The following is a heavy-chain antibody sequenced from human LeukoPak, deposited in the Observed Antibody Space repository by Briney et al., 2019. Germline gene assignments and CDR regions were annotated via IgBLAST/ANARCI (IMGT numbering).Heavy chain of an antibody. Sequence: PGGSLRLSCAASGFTFSSYSMNWVRQAPGKGLEWVSSISSSSSYIYYADSVKGRFTISRDDAKNSLYLQMNSLRAEDTAVYYCARRYYDSSGYYSDGMDVWGQGTTVTVSS. CDR1: GFTFSSYS. J-gene: IGHJ6*02. D-gene: IGHD3-22*01. CDR2: ISSSSSYI. V-gene: IGHV3-21*01. CDR3: ARRYYDSSGYYSDGMDV.